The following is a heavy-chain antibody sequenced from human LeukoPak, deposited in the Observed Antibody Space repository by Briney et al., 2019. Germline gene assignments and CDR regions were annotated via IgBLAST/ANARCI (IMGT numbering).Heavy chain of an antibody. Sequence: GGSLRLSCAASGLTFSSYGMHWVRQAPGKGLEWVAVIWYDGSNKYYADSVKGRFTISRDNSKNTLYLQMNRLRAEGTAVYYCARAAYDSSGYLTLWGQGTLVTVSS. V-gene: IGHV3-33*01. D-gene: IGHD3-22*01. CDR1: GLTFSSYG. CDR3: ARAAYDSSGYLTL. CDR2: IWYDGSNK. J-gene: IGHJ4*02.